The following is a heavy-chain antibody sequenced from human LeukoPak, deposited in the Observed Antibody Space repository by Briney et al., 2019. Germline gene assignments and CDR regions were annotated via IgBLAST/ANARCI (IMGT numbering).Heavy chain of an antibody. J-gene: IGHJ4*02. D-gene: IGHD3-10*01. CDR3: ATLVGIRGVMFPASYYFDY. CDR1: RFTFSRYA. V-gene: IGHV3-23*01. Sequence: GSLRRSSAASRFTFSRYAMSWVRHAPGKGMEWVSAISGSGGITYYADSVKGRFTISRANSKNTLYLQMNSLRAEDTAVYYCATLVGIRGVMFPASYYFDYWGQGTLVTVSS. CDR2: ISGSGGIT.